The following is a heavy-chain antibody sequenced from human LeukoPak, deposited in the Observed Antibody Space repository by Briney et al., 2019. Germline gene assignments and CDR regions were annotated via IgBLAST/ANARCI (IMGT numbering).Heavy chain of an antibody. V-gene: IGHV3-72*01. J-gene: IGHJ4*02. CDR3: AHLAQDY. CDR1: GFTFSDHY. CDR2: TRNKANSYTT. Sequence: GGSLRLSCAASGFTFSDHYMDWVRQAPGMGLEWVGRTRNKANSYTTEYAASVKGRFTISRDDSKNSLYLQMNSLKTEDTAVYDCAHLAQDYWGQGTLVTVSS.